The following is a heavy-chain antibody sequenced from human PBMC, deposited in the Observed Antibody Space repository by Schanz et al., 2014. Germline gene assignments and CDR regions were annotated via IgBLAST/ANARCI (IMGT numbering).Heavy chain of an antibody. V-gene: IGHV3-23*01. CDR3: AKTPREYCNYDTCPNWFDS. J-gene: IGHJ5*01. D-gene: IGHD2-15*01. CDR2: ILGLASTT. Sequence: EVQLLESGGGLVQPGGSLRLSCAASGFTFSTSAMSWVRQVPGKGLEWVSAILGLASTTYYADSVKGRFTISRDNSKNLLYLQMNSLRAEDTAVYYCAKTPREYCNYDTCPNWFDSWGQGTLVTASS. CDR1: GFTFSTSA.